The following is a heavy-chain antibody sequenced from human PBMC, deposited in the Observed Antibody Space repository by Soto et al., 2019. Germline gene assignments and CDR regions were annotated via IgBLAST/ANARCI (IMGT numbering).Heavy chain of an antibody. CDR1: GFTFSSYW. CDR2: IKQDGSEK. D-gene: IGHD4-17*01. V-gene: IGHV3-7*01. J-gene: IGHJ6*03. Sequence: GGSLRLSCAASGFTFSSYWMSWVRQAPGKGLEWVANIKQDGSEKYYVDSVKGRFTISRDNAKNSLYLQMNSLRAEDTAVYYCARDSAGGRGDYGDYVNKNDCYYYYYYMDVWGKGTTVTVSS. CDR3: ARDSAGGRGDYGDYVNKNDCYYYYYYMDV.